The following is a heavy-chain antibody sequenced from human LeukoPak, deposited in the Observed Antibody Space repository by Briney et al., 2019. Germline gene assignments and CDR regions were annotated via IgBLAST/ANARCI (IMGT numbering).Heavy chain of an antibody. J-gene: IGHJ4*02. D-gene: IGHD3-16*01. CDR1: GFTFDDYG. CDR2: INWNGGST. V-gene: IGHV3-20*04. Sequence: GGSLRLSCAASGFTFDDYGMSWVRHAPGKGLEWVSGINWNGGSTGYADSVKGRFTISRDNAKNSLYLQMNSLRAEDTAVYYCVRDYVWGTYEPDYWGQGILVTVSS. CDR3: VRDYVWGTYEPDY.